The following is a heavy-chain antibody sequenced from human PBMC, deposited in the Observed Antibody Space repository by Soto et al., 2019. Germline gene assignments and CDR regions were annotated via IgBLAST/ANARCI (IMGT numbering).Heavy chain of an antibody. CDR1: GYSFTSYW. J-gene: IGHJ6*02. CDR2: IYPGESDT. V-gene: IGHV5-51*01. Sequence: PGESLKISCKGSGYSFTSYWIGWVRQMPGKGLEWMGIIYPGESDTRYSPTFQGQVTISADKSISTAYPQWSSLKDSDTAMYYCARDQSEVYYDFWSGYYRGYYYYGMDVWGQGTTVTVSS. D-gene: IGHD3-3*01. CDR3: ARDQSEVYYDFWSGYYRGYYYYGMDV.